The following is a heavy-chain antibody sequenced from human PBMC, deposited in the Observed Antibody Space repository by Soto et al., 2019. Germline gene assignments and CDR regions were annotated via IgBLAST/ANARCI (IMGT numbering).Heavy chain of an antibody. CDR1: GYTFTSYA. D-gene: IGHD3-9*01. J-gene: IGHJ6*02. CDR2: INAGNGNT. V-gene: IGHV1-3*01. Sequence: AASVKVSCKASGYTFTSYAMHWVRQAPGQRLEWMGWINAGNGNTKYSQKFQGRVTITRDTSASTAYMELSSLRSEDTAVYYCARDLYDILTDYGMDVWGQGTTVTVSS. CDR3: ARDLYDILTDYGMDV.